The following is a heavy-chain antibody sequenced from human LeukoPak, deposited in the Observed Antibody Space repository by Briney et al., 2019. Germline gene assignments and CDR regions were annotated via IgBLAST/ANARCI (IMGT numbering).Heavy chain of an antibody. Sequence: PGGSLRLSCAASGFTFSSYGMHWVRQAPGKGLEWVAVIWYDGSNKYYADSVKGRFTISRDNSKNTLYLQMNSLRAEDTAVYYCARGRTGYYDSSGYYPGWYFDYWGQGTLVTVSS. CDR1: GFTFSSYG. J-gene: IGHJ4*02. CDR3: ARGRTGYYDSSGYYPGWYFDY. V-gene: IGHV3-33*01. D-gene: IGHD3-22*01. CDR2: IWYDGSNK.